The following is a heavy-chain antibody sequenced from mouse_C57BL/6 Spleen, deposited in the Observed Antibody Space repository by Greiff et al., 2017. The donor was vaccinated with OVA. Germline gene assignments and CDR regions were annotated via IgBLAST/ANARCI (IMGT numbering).Heavy chain of an antibody. CDR1: GYTFTSYW. J-gene: IGHJ4*01. CDR3: ARRGLYSYAMDY. V-gene: IGHV1-50*01. CDR2: IDPSDSYT. D-gene: IGHD2-1*01. Sequence: QVHVKQPGAELVKPGASVKLSCKASGYTFTSYWMQWVKQRPGQGLEWIGEIDPSDSYTNYNQKFKGKATLTVDTSSSTAYMQLSSLTSEDSAVYYCARRGLYSYAMDYWGQGTSVTVSS.